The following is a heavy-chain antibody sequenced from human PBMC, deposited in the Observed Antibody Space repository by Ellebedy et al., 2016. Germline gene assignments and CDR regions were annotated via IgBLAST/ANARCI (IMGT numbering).Heavy chain of an antibody. CDR1: GFRFEDFA. V-gene: IGHV3-9*01. D-gene: IGHD2-15*01. J-gene: IGHJ5*02. CDR2: INWNSAKI. Sequence: GGSLRLSCAASGFRFEDFAMHWVRQAPGKGLEWVSFINWNSAKIAYADSVRGRFTISRDNSKNTLYLQMNSLRAEDTAVYYCARGVGSGWFDPWGQGTLVTVSS. CDR3: ARGVGSGWFDP.